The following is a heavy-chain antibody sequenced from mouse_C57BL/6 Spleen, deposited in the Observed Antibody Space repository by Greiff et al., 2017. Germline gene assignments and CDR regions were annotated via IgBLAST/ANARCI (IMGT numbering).Heavy chain of an antibody. CDR1: GFTFSSYG. Sequence: EVKLVESGGDLVKPGGSLKLSCAASGFTFSSYGMSWVRQTPDKRLEWVATISSGGSYNYYPDSVPGRFTISRDNAKNTLYLQMSSLKAEDTAMYYCARHEGYDYDWFAYWGQGTLVTVSA. CDR3: ARHEGYDYDWFAY. V-gene: IGHV5-6*02. CDR2: ISSGGSYN. D-gene: IGHD2-4*01. J-gene: IGHJ3*01.